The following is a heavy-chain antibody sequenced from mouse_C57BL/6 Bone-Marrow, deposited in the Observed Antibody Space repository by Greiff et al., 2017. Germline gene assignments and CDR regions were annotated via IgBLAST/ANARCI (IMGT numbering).Heavy chain of an antibody. J-gene: IGHJ1*03. D-gene: IGHD1-1*01. CDR3: ARWYYGSPWYFDV. CDR1: GYSFTGYY. Sequence: EVQLQQSGPELVKPGASVKISCKASGYSFTGYYMNWVKQSPEKSLEWIGEINPSTGGTTYNQKFKAKATLTVDKSSSTGYMQLKSLKSEDSAVYYCARWYYGSPWYFDVWGTGTTVTVSS. CDR2: INPSTGGT. V-gene: IGHV1-42*01.